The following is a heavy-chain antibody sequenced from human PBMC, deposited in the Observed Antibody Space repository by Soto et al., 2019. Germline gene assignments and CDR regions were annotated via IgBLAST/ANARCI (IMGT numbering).Heavy chain of an antibody. CDR1: GFTFSSYA. J-gene: IGHJ4*02. CDR3: ARDIDYYDSSGYQDY. Sequence: EVQLLESGGGLVQPGGSLRLSCAASGFTFSSYAMSWVRQAPGKGLEWVSAISGSGGSTYYADSVKGRFTISRDNSKNTLYLQMNSLRAEDTAAYYCARDIDYYDSSGYQDYWGQGTLVTVSS. D-gene: IGHD3-22*01. V-gene: IGHV3-23*01. CDR2: ISGSGGST.